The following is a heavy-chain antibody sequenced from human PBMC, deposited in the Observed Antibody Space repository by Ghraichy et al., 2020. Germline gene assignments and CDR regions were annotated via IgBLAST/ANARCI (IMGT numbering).Heavy chain of an antibody. CDR3: ARGLCCSSTSCYARACYYGMDV. Sequence: GGSLRLSCAASGFTFSSYAMHWVRQAPGKGLEWVAVISYDGSNKYYADSVKGRFTISRDNSKNTLYLQMNSLRAEDTAVYYCARGLCCSSTSCYARACYYGMDVWGQGTTVTVSS. V-gene: IGHV3-30*04. J-gene: IGHJ6*02. D-gene: IGHD2-2*01. CDR1: GFTFSSYA. CDR2: ISYDGSNK.